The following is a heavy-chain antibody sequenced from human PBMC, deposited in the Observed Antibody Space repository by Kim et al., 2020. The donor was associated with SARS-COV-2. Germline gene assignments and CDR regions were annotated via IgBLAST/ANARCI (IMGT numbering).Heavy chain of an antibody. D-gene: IGHD3-16*01. CDR3: ARDVVVGSYGRIVFYALAV. V-gene: IGHV3-7*01. CDR2: IKDDGSEK. CDR1: GFTFSTYC. J-gene: IGHJ6*02. Sequence: GGSLRLSCAASGFTFSTYCMSWVRQAPGKGLEWVANIKDDGSEKYHLDSVKGRFTISRDNAKNSLYLQMNSLRAEDTALYYCARDVVVGSYGRIVFYALAVWGQGTTVTVSS.